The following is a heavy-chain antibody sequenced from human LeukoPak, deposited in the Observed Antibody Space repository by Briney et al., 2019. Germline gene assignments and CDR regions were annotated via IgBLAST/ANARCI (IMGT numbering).Heavy chain of an antibody. CDR3: ARRSTSGYYYFDY. J-gene: IGHJ4*02. D-gene: IGHD3-22*01. CDR1: GGSITTTNF. CDR2: IHYSGST. Sequence: PSGTLSLTCGVSGGSITTTNFWSWVRQPPGGGLEWIGTIHYSGSTYYNPSLESRVTISVDSSRNQFSLKLSSVTAADTAVYYCARRSTSGYYYFDYWGQGTRVTVSS. V-gene: IGHV4-39*01.